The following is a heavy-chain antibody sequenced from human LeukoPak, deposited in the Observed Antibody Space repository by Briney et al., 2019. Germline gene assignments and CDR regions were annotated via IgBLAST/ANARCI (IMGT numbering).Heavy chain of an antibody. D-gene: IGHD6-19*01. CDR3: TRDDAVGGGYLDY. CDR2: IRDSGDNT. CDR1: GFTFGSYA. V-gene: IGHV3-23*01. Sequence: GGSLRLSCAASGFTFGSYAMSWVRQAPGKGLEWVSAIRDSGDNTYYADSVKGRFTISRDKSKNTLFLQMNSLRAEDTAIYYCTRDDAVGGGYLDYWGQGVLVTVSS. J-gene: IGHJ4*02.